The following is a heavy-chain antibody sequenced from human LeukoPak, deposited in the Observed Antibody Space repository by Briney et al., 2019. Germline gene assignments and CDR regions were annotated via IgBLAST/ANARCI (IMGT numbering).Heavy chain of an antibody. CDR1: GFTFSSYW. CDR3: ARVDMVATISKYYFDY. CDR2: IKQDGSEK. J-gene: IGHJ4*02. V-gene: IGHV3-7*01. D-gene: IGHD5-12*01. Sequence: GGSLRLSCAASGFTFSSYWMSWVRQAPGKGLEWVANIKQDGSEKYYVDSVKGRFTISRDNAKNSLYLQMNSLRAEDTAVYYCARVDMVATISKYYFDYWGQGTLVTVSS.